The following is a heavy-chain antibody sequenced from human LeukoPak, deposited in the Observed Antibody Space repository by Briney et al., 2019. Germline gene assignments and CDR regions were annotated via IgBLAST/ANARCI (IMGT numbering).Heavy chain of an antibody. J-gene: IGHJ4*02. V-gene: IGHV1-8*01. CDR3: ARGQKSALSYGSGTNAYYFDS. CDR1: GYTFTSYD. CDR2: MNPHSGNT. Sequence: GASVKVSCKASGYTFTSYDINWVRQATGQGLEWMGWMNPHSGNTGYAQKFQGRVTMTRNSAISIAYMELSSLRSEDTAVYYCARGQKSALSYGSGTNAYYFDSWGQGTLVTVSS. D-gene: IGHD3-10*01.